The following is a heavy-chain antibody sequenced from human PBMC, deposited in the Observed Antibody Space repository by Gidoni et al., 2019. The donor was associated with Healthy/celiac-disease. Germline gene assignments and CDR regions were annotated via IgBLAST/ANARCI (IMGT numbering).Heavy chain of an antibody. V-gene: IGHV4-34*01. D-gene: IGHD6-19*01. CDR1: GGSFCGYY. CDR3: ARGSTSLGRAVALDY. J-gene: IGHJ4*02. CDR2: INHSGST. Sequence: QAQLQQWVAGLLMPSETLSLHCAVYGGSFCGYYWSWIRQPPGKVLGWMGEINHSGSTNYNPSRKSRITISVDTSEYQVSLKLSSVTAADTAVYYCARGSTSLGRAVALDYWGQGTLVTVSS.